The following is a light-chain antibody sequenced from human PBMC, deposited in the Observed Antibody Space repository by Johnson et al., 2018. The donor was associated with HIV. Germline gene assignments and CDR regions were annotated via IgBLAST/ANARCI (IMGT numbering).Light chain of an antibody. Sequence: QSVLTQPPSVSAAPGQKVTISCSGSSSNIGNNYVSWYQQLPGTAPTLLIYDNNKPPSGIPDRFSGSKSGTSATLGITGFQTGDEADYYCGTWDSSLSSGVFGTGTKVTVL. CDR2: DNN. J-gene: IGLJ1*01. CDR1: SSNIGNNY. CDR3: GTWDSSLSSGV. V-gene: IGLV1-51*01.